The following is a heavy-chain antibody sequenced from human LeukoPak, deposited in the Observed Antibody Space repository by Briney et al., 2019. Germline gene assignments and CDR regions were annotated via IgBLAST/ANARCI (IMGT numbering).Heavy chain of an antibody. CDR2: IKSKADGGTT. CDR1: GFTFSNAW. J-gene: IGHJ4*02. D-gene: IGHD3-22*01. Sequence: GGSLRLSCAASGFTFSNAWMSWVRQAPGKGLEWVGRIKSKADGGTTDYAAPVKGRFTSSRDDSKNTLYLQMNSLKTEDTAVYYCHNYYDGSGYYAGYWGQGTLVTVSS. CDR3: HNYYDGSGYYAGY. V-gene: IGHV3-15*01.